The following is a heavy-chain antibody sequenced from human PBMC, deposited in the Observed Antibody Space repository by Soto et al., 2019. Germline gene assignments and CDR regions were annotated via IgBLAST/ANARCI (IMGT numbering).Heavy chain of an antibody. D-gene: IGHD1-20*01. CDR3: ATVHNTSRSFDY. CDR1: GFSVNTYA. CDR2: TGISGRTT. V-gene: IGHV3-23*01. Sequence: RSLRTSCAASGFSVNTYAMSWVRQDPGKGLEWVSTTGISGRTTYYADSVKGRFTVSRDDSKNTLDLQMSSLRAEDTAVYYCATVHNTSRSFDYWGQGTLVTVSS. J-gene: IGHJ4*02.